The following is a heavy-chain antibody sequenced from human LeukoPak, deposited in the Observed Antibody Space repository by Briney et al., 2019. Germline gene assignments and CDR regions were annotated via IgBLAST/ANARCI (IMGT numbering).Heavy chain of an antibody. D-gene: IGHD3-3*01. CDR3: ARDGVLFTIFGAEDV. Sequence: GGSLSLSCAASGFTFSSYSMNWVRQAPGKGLEWVSSISSSSSYIYYADSVKGRFTISRDNAKNSLYLQMNSLRAEDTAVYYCARDGVLFTIFGAEDVWGQGTTVTVSS. CDR1: GFTFSSYS. CDR2: ISSSSSYI. J-gene: IGHJ6*02. V-gene: IGHV3-21*01.